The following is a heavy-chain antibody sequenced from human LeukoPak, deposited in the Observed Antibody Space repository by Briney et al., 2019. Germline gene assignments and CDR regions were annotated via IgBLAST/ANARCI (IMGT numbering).Heavy chain of an antibody. D-gene: IGHD2-2*01. J-gene: IGHJ4*02. CDR3: ARGTRGGHFDY. Sequence: SETLSLTCTVSGGSISSSNYYWSWIRQPPGKGLEWIGYISYSGTTYYNPSLKSRGTISEDTSKNQFSLKLTSVTAADTAVYYCARGTRGGHFDYWGQGTLVPVSS. CDR2: ISYSGTT. CDR1: GGSISSSNYY. V-gene: IGHV4-30-4*01.